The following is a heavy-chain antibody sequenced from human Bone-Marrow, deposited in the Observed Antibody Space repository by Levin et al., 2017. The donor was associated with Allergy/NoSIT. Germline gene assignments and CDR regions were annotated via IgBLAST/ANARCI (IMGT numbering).Heavy chain of an antibody. V-gene: IGHV4-30-2*01. CDR3: ARYSSSHFDY. J-gene: IGHJ4*02. CDR1: GGSIGSGGYA. CDR2: IFQSGST. Sequence: PSETLSLTCAVSGGSIGSGGYAWSWIRQPPGKGLEWIGYIFQSGSTYYNPSLKSRGTISLDTSKNQFSLRLTSATVADTAVYYCARYSSSHFDYWGRGTLVTVSS. D-gene: IGHD6-6*01.